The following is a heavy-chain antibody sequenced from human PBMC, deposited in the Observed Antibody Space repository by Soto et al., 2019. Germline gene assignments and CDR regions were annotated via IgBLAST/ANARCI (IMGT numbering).Heavy chain of an antibody. V-gene: IGHV1-3*01. CDR2: INAGNGNT. Sequence: ASVKVSCKASGYTFTSYTIHWVRQPPGQRLEWMGWINAGNGNTKYPQKFQGRVTITRDTSASTAYMELSSLRSEDTAVYYCARDRPEYYYGMDVWGQGTTVTVSS. CDR1: GYTFTSYT. CDR3: ARDRPEYYYGMDV. J-gene: IGHJ6*02.